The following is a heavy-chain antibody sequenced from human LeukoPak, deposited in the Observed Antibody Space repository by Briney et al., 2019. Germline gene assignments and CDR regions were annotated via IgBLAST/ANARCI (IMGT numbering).Heavy chain of an antibody. Sequence: GASVKVSCKASGYTFTGYYMHWVRQAPGQGLEWMGWINPNSGGTNYAQKFQGRVTMTRDTSISTVYMELSRLRSDDTAVYYCARETSFYDILTGRDAFDIWGQGTMVTVSS. CDR2: INPNSGGT. J-gene: IGHJ3*02. CDR3: ARETSFYDILTGRDAFDI. V-gene: IGHV1-2*02. D-gene: IGHD3-9*01. CDR1: GYTFTGYY.